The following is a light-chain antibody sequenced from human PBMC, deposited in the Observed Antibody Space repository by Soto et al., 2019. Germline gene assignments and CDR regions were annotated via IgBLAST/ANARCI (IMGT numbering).Light chain of an antibody. V-gene: IGKV3-15*01. J-gene: IGKJ4*01. CDR1: QSVSSD. CDR2: GAS. CDR3: QQRSIWLT. Sequence: EIVMTQSPATLSVSPGERATLSCRASQSVSSDLAWYQQKPGQAPRLLIYGASTRATGIPARFSGSGSGTEFTLTISSLQSEDFAVYYCQQRSIWLTFGGGTKVDIK.